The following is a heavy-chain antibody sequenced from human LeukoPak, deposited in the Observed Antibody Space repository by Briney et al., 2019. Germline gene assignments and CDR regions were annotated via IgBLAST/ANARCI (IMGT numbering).Heavy chain of an antibody. D-gene: IGHD1-14*01. CDR1: GGSISSGDYY. J-gene: IGHJ4*02. V-gene: IGHV4-30-4*01. Sequence: SETLSLTCTVSGGSISSGDYYWNWIRLPPGKGLEWIGHIYYSWSTYYNPPLKSRVTISVDTSKNQFSLKLSSVTAADTAVYFCARETGLYYFDYWGQGTLVTVSS. CDR3: ARETGLYYFDY. CDR2: IYYSWST.